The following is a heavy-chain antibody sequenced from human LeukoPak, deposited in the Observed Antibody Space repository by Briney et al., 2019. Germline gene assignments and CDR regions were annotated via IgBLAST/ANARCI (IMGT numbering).Heavy chain of an antibody. J-gene: IGHJ5*02. CDR2: IYYSGST. V-gene: IGHV4-59*01. CDR3: ARGGLGYCSGGSCYRSWFDP. CDR1: GGSISSYY. D-gene: IGHD2-15*01. Sequence: SETLSLTCTVSGGSISSYYWSWIRQPPGKGPEWIGYIYYSGSTNYNPSLKSRVTISVDTSKNQFSLKLSSVTAADTAVYYCARGGLGYCSGGSCYRSWFDPWGQGTLVTVSS.